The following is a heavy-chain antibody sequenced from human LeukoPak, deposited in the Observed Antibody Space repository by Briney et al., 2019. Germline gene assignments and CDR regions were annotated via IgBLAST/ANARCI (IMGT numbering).Heavy chain of an antibody. V-gene: IGHV5-51*01. J-gene: IGHJ4*02. CDR2: ISPGDSDT. Sequence: GESLKISCKGSGYSFTSYWIGWVRQMPGKGLEWMGIISPGDSDTRYSPSFQGQVTISADKAISTAYLQWSSLEASDTAMYYCARQVDTYYDFWSGYNLFDYWGQGTLVTVSS. CDR3: ARQVDTYYDFWSGYNLFDY. D-gene: IGHD3-3*01. CDR1: GYSFTSYW.